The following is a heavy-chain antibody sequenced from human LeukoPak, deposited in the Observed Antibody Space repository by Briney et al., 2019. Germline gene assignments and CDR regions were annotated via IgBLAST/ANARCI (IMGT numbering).Heavy chain of an antibody. CDR1: VFTFTSSA. D-gene: IGHD1-26*01. V-gene: IGHV1-58*01. CDR2: IVVGSGNT. Sequence: GASVKVSCKASVFTFTSSAVQWVRQARGQRLEWIGWIVVGSGNTNYAQKFQERVTITRDMSTSTAYMELSSLRSEDTAVYYCAADMGYYYGMDVWGKGTTVTVSS. CDR3: AADMGYYYGMDV. J-gene: IGHJ6*04.